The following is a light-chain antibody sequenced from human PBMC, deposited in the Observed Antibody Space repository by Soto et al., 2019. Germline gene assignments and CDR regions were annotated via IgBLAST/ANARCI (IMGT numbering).Light chain of an antibody. CDR1: QDINIY. J-gene: IGKJ5*01. CDR3: QQYDTLPIT. Sequence: DIQMTQSPSSLFASVGDRVTITCQATQDINIYLNWYQQKPGKAPNLLIYDASNLEIGVPSRFSGSGSGTHFTFPISSLQTEDIGTYYCQQYDTLPITFGRGTRLEIK. CDR2: DAS. V-gene: IGKV1-33*01.